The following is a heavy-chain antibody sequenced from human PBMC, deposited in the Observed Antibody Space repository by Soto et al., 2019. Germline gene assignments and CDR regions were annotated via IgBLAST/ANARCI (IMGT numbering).Heavy chain of an antibody. CDR2: IYYSGST. V-gene: IGHV4-59*01. CDR3: ARVENDSSSCWFDP. J-gene: IGHJ5*02. Sequence: PSETLSLTCTVSGGSISSYYWSWIRQPPGKGLEWIGYIYYSGSTNYNPSLKSRVTISVDTSKNQFSLKLSSVTAADTAVYYCARVENDSSSCWFDPWGQGTLVTVSS. CDR1: GGSISSYY. D-gene: IGHD3-22*01.